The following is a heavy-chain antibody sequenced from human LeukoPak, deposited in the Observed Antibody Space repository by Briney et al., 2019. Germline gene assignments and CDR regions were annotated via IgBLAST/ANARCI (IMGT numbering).Heavy chain of an antibody. D-gene: IGHD6-25*01. Sequence: ASVKVSCKASGYTFTNYYIHWMRQAPGQGLEWVGIINLNAVTTRYAQKFQGRITVTRDTSTSTVYMELGSLRSEDTAVYFCAREGVAEAKNFDYWGQGTLVIVSS. J-gene: IGHJ4*02. V-gene: IGHV1-46*01. CDR3: AREGVAEAKNFDY. CDR1: GYTFTNYY. CDR2: INLNAVTT.